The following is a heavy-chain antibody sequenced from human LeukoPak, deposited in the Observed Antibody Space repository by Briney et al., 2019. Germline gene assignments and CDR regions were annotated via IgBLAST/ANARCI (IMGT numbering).Heavy chain of an antibody. CDR1: GYTFTGYY. J-gene: IGHJ4*02. D-gene: IGHD5-12*01. Sequence: ASVKVSCKASGYTFTGYYMHWVRQAPGQGLEWMVWINPNSGGTNYAQKFQGWVTMTRDTSISTAYMELSRLRSDDTAVYYRAREAADTYSGYDYWGQGTLVTVSS. CDR2: INPNSGGT. CDR3: AREAADTYSGYDY. V-gene: IGHV1-2*04.